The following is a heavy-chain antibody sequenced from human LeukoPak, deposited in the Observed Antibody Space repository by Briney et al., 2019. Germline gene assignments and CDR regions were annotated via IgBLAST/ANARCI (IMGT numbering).Heavy chain of an antibody. CDR1: GDSVSSNSAA. CDR3: AREGYGSVSIAMAGDFDY. Sequence: SQTLSLTCAISGDSVSSNSAAWNWIRQSPSRGLEWLGRTYYRSKWYNDYAVSVKSRITINPDTSKNQFSLQLNSVTPEDTAVYYCAREGYGSVSIAMAGDFDYWGQGTLVTVSS. CDR2: TYYRSKWYN. D-gene: IGHD6-19*01. V-gene: IGHV6-1*01. J-gene: IGHJ4*02.